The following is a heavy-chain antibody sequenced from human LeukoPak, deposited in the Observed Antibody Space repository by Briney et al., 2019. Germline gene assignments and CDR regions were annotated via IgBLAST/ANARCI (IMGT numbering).Heavy chain of an antibody. CDR2: IYHSGGT. Sequence: SETLSLTCAVSGGSISSSNWWSWVRQPPGKGLEWIGEIYHSGGTNYNPSLKSRVTISVDKSKNQFSLKLSSVTAADTAVYYCATPGGAVAGTDAFDIWGQGTMVTVSS. CDR3: ATPGGAVAGTDAFDI. D-gene: IGHD6-19*01. J-gene: IGHJ3*02. V-gene: IGHV4-4*02. CDR1: GGSISSSNW.